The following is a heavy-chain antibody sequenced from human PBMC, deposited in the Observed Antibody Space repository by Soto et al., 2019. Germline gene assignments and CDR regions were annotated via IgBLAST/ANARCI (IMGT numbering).Heavy chain of an antibody. CDR1: GYSFTSYW. CDR3: ARPATIFGVVTPYGMDV. J-gene: IGHJ6*02. CDR2: IDPSDSYT. D-gene: IGHD3-3*01. V-gene: IGHV5-10-1*03. Sequence: EVQLVQSGAEVKKPGESLRISCKGSGYSFTSYWISWVRQMPGKGLEWMGRIDPSDSYTNYSPSFQGHVTISADKSISTAYLQWSRLKASDTAMYYCARPATIFGVVTPYGMDVWGQGTTVTVSS.